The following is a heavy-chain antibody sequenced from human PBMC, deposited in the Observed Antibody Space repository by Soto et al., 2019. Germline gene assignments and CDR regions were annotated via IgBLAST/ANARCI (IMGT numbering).Heavy chain of an antibody. J-gene: IGHJ6*02. Sequence: GGSLRLSCAASGFTFSSYAMHWVRQAPGKGLEWVAVISYDGSNKYYADSVKGRFTISRDNSKNTLYLQMNSLRAEDTAVYYCARDRDLGYYYYGMDVWGQGTTVTVSS. CDR3: ARDRDLGYYYYGMDV. CDR2: ISYDGSNK. CDR1: GFTFSSYA. V-gene: IGHV3-30-3*01. D-gene: IGHD1-26*01.